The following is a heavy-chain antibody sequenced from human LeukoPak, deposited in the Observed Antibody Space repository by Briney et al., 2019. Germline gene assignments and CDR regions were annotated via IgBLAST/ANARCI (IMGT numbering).Heavy chain of an antibody. CDR1: GGSIRSSSYY. V-gene: IGHV4-39*07. CDR2: INHSGST. J-gene: IGHJ4*02. Sequence: SQTLPLTCTVSGGSIRSSSYYWGWIRQPPGKGLEWIEEINHSGSTNYNPSLKSRVTISVDTSKNQFSLKLSSVTAADTAVYYCASSSPRFDYWGQGTLVTVSS. CDR3: ASSSPRFDY.